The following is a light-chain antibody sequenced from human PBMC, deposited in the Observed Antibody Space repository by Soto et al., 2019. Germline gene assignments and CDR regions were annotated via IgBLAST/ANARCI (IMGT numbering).Light chain of an antibody. CDR3: QQYNNWPPIT. Sequence: EVVMTQSPATLSVSPGERAALSCRASQSVGTNLAWYQQKPGQAPRLLVYDASSRPTDIPARFSGSGSGTEFTLTISSLQSEDFAVYYCQQYNNWPPITFGQGTRLEIK. CDR1: QSVGTN. V-gene: IGKV3D-15*01. CDR2: DAS. J-gene: IGKJ5*01.